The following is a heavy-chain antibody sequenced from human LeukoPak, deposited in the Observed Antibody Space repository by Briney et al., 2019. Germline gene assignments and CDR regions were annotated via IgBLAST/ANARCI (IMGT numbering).Heavy chain of an antibody. V-gene: IGHV1-24*01. J-gene: IGHJ5*02. CDR1: GYTFTGYY. D-gene: IGHD5-18*01. Sequence: GASVKVSCKASGYTFTGYYMHWVRQAPGKGLEWMGGFDPEDGETIYAQKFQGRVTMTEDTSTDTAYMELSSLRSEDTAVYYCATGPDTAMVNDWFDPWGQGTLVTVSS. CDR3: ATGPDTAMVNDWFDP. CDR2: FDPEDGET.